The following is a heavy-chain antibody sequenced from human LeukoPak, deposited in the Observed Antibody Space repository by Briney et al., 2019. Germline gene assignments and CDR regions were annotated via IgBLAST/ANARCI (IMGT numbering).Heavy chain of an antibody. CDR3: ASLYYYDSSGYILDY. CDR2: INHSGST. V-gene: IGHV4-34*01. J-gene: IGHJ4*02. CDR1: GGSFSGYY. D-gene: IGHD3-22*01. Sequence: PSETLSLTCAVYGGSFSGYYWSWIRQPPGKGLEWIGEINHSGSTNYNPSLKSRVTISVDTSKNQFSLKLSSVTAADTAVYCCASLYYYDSSGYILDYWGQGTLVTVSS.